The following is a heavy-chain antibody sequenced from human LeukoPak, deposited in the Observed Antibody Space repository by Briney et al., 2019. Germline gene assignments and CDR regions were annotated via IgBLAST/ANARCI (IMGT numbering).Heavy chain of an antibody. Sequence: GGSLRLSCAASGFTFSSYAMHWVRQAPGKGLEWVAVISYDGSNKYYADSVKGRFTISRDNSKNTLYLQMNSLRAEDTAVYYCARRGNWNGGYYYGMDIWGQGTTVTVSS. CDR2: ISYDGSNK. D-gene: IGHD1-20*01. CDR1: GFTFSSYA. V-gene: IGHV3-30-3*01. J-gene: IGHJ6*02. CDR3: ARRGNWNGGYYYGMDI.